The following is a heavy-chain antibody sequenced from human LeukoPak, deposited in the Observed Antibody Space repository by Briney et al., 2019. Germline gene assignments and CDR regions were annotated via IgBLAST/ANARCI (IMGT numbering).Heavy chain of an antibody. Sequence: SETLSLTCTVSGGSISSSSYYWDWIRQPPGKGLEWLGCIYYSGSTYNNPSLKSQVTISVDTSKNQFSLKLSSVTAADTAVYYCARQYCSSTSCKPYYYYGMDVWGQGTTVTVSS. J-gene: IGHJ6*02. CDR1: GGSISSSSYY. V-gene: IGHV4-39*01. CDR2: IYYSGST. D-gene: IGHD2-2*01. CDR3: ARQYCSSTSCKPYYYYGMDV.